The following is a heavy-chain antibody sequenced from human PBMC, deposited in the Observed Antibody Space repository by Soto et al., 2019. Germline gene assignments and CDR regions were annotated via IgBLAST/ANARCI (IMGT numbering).Heavy chain of an antibody. D-gene: IGHD3-22*01. Sequence: QVQLQQWGAGLLKPSETLSLTCAVYGGSFSGYYWGWFRQPPGKGLEWFGEINHSGSTNYNPSLKSRVTISVDTSKNQFSLKLSSVTAADTAVYYCACGYYYDSSGYEAPRIAFDIWGQGTMVTVSS. CDR1: GGSFSGYY. V-gene: IGHV4-34*01. J-gene: IGHJ3*02. CDR2: INHSGST. CDR3: ACGYYYDSSGYEAPRIAFDI.